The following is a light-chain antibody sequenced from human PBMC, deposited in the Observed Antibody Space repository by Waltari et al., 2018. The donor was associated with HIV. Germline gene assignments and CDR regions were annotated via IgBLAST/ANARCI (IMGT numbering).Light chain of an antibody. CDR1: NIGSRS. CDR2: EDS. V-gene: IGLV3-21*02. CDR3: QVWDSSSDHYV. Sequence: SYVLTQPPSVSVAPGQTARITCGGNNIGSRSVHWYQQKPGQAPVLVVYEDSDRPSGIPERFSGSNSGNTATLTISRVEAGDEADYYCQVWDSSSDHYVFGTGTKVTVL. J-gene: IGLJ1*01.